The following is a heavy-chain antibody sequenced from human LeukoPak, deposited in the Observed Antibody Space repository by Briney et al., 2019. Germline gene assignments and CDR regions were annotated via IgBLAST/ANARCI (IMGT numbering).Heavy chain of an antibody. D-gene: IGHD2-2*01. Sequence: SETLSLTCTVSGGSISSSRYYWGWIRQPPGKGLEWIGSIYYSGSTYYNPSLKSRVTISVDTSKNQFSLKLSSVTAADTAVYYCARGVLSRSTSGYGMDVWGQGTTVTVSS. CDR2: IYYSGST. V-gene: IGHV4-39*01. CDR1: GGSISSSRYY. J-gene: IGHJ6*02. CDR3: ARGVLSRSTSGYGMDV.